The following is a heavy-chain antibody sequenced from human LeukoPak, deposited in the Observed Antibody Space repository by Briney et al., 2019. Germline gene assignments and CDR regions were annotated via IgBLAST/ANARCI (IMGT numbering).Heavy chain of an antibody. V-gene: IGHV3-21*01. CDR2: ISSSSSYI. D-gene: IGHD1-26*01. J-gene: IGHJ4*02. CDR1: GFTFSSYS. Sequence: GGSLRLSCAASGFTFSSYSMNWVRQAPGKGLEWVSSISSSSSYIYYADSVKGRFTISRDNAKNSLYLQMNSLRAEDTAVYYCARDSVGSYYALDYWGQGTLVTVSS. CDR3: ARDSVGSYYALDY.